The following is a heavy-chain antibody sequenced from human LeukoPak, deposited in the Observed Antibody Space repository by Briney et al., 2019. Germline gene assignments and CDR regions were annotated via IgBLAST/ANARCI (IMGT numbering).Heavy chain of an antibody. CDR3: ARDGGEQQLVNWFDP. Sequence: PGGSLRLSCAASGFTFSSYWMSWVRQAPGKGLEWVANIKQDGSEKYYVDSVKGRFTISRDNAKNSLYLQMNSLRAEDTAVYYCARDGGEQQLVNWFDPWGQGTLVTVSS. J-gene: IGHJ5*02. D-gene: IGHD6-13*01. CDR1: GFTFSSYW. V-gene: IGHV3-7*01. CDR2: IKQDGSEK.